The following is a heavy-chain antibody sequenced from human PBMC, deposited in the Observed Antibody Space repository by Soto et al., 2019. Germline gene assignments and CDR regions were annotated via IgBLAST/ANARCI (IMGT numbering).Heavy chain of an antibody. CDR1: GYTFTSYA. CDR2: INAGNGNT. V-gene: IGHV1-3*01. J-gene: IGHJ4*02. CDR3: ARGAGGVATVHFDY. Sequence: QVQLVQSGAEVKKPGASVKVSCKASGYTFTSYAMHWVRQAPGQRLEWMGWINAGNGNTKYSQKFQGRVTITRDTSASTAYMELSSLRSEDTAVYYCARGAGGVATVHFDYWGQGTLVTVSS. D-gene: IGHD5-12*01.